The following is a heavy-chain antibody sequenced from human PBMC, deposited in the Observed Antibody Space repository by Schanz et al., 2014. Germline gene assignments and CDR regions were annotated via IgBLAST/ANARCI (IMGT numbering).Heavy chain of an antibody. J-gene: IGHJ4*02. V-gene: IGHV3-48*01. CDR3: AASSSWHPSTDY. CDR1: GFTFSSYS. CDR2: VSRSTPDI. D-gene: IGHD6-13*01. Sequence: EVQLLESGGGLVQPGGSLRLSCTASGFTFSSYSMNWVRQAPGKGLEWVSYVSRSTPDIYYADSVKGRFTISRDNAKNSLYLQMNSLRAEDTAVYYCAASSSWHPSTDYWGQGTLVTVSS.